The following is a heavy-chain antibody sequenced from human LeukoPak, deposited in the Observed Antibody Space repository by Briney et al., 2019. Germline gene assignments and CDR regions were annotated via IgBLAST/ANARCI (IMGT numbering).Heavy chain of an antibody. Sequence: PSETLSPTCTVSGGSISSYYWSWIRQPPGKGQEWIGYIYYSGSTNYNPSLKSRVTISVDTSKNQFSLKLSSVTAADTAVYYCARSSGSYGIRNWFDPWGQGTLVTVSS. CDR2: IYYSGST. V-gene: IGHV4-59*01. J-gene: IGHJ5*02. CDR3: ARSSGSYGIRNWFDP. CDR1: GGSISSYY. D-gene: IGHD1-26*01.